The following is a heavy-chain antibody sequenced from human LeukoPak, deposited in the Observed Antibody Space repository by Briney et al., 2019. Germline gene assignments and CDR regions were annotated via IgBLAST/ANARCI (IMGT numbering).Heavy chain of an antibody. Sequence: ASVKVSCKASGYTFTGYYIHCVRQAPGQGLEWMGRINPSSGDTNYAQKFQGRVTMTRDTSISTVYMELSSLISDDTAMYYCARDPRKYSSSWYGDYYMDVWGKGTTLTVSS. V-gene: IGHV1-2*06. D-gene: IGHD6-13*01. CDR2: INPSSGDT. CDR3: ARDPRKYSSSWYGDYYMDV. CDR1: GYTFTGYY. J-gene: IGHJ6*03.